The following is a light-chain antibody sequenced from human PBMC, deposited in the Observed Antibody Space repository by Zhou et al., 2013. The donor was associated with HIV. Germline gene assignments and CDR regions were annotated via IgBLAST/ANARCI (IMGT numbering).Light chain of an antibody. V-gene: IGKV2-30*02. CDR2: KVS. J-gene: IGKJ1*01. Sequence: DIVMTQSPLSLPVTLGQPASISCRSSESLVHSGGNTYLSWFQQRPGQSPRRLIYKVSNRDSGVPDRFSGSGSGTDFTLKISRVEAEDLGVYYCMQGTYWPTFGQGTKVEV. CDR1: ESLVHSGGNTY. CDR3: MQGTYWPT.